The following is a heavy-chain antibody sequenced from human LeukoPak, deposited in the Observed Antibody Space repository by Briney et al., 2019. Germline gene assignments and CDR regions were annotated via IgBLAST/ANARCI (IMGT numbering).Heavy chain of an antibody. J-gene: IGHJ5*02. D-gene: IGHD6-13*01. CDR3: ARVRAGIAAAGTVGDNWFDP. Sequence: ASVKVSCKASGGTFSSYAISWVRQAPGQGLEWMGGIIPIFGTANYVQKFQGRVTITADESTSTAYMELSSLRSEDTAVYYCARVRAGIAAAGTVGDNWFDPWGQGTLVTVSS. CDR2: IIPIFGTA. CDR1: GGTFSSYA. V-gene: IGHV1-69*13.